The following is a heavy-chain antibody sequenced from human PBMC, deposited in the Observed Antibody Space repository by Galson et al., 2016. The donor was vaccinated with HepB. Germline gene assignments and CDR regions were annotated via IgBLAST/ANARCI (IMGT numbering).Heavy chain of an antibody. CDR1: GFTFGDYA. D-gene: IGHD3-16*01. J-gene: IGHJ4*02. Sequence: SLRLSCACYGFTFGDYAMSWFRQAPGKGLEWVSFFRSRVYDGETDYAASVKGRFTISRDDSKNIAYLQMDSLKTEDTAMYYCARGWGTADYWGQGVPVTVSS. CDR3: ARGWGTADY. V-gene: IGHV3-49*03. CDR2: FRSRVYDGET.